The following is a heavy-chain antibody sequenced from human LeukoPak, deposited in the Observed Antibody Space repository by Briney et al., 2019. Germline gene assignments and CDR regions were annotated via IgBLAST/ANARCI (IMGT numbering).Heavy chain of an antibody. CDR3: ARVGMWSGELHNWFDP. J-gene: IGHJ5*02. V-gene: IGHV1-8*02. CDR1: GYTFTGYY. Sequence: ASVKVSCKASGYTFTGYYMHWVRQATGQGLEWMGWMNPNSGNTGYAQKFQGGVTMTRNTSISTAYMELSSLRSEDTAVYYCARVGMWSGELHNWFDPWGQGTLVTVSS. D-gene: IGHD3-10*01. CDR2: MNPNSGNT.